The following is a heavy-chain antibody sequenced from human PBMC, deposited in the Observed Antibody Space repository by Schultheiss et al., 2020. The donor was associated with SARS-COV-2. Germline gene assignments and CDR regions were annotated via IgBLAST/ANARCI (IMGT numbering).Heavy chain of an antibody. V-gene: IGHV3-30-3*01. CDR1: GFTFSSYA. Sequence: GGSLRLSCAASGFTFSSYAMHWVRQAPGKGLEWVAVISYDGSNKYYADSVKGRFTISRDNSKNTVYLQMNSLRGDDTALYYCATGSHDFGDQYFDYWGQGTLVTVSS. J-gene: IGHJ4*02. D-gene: IGHD4-17*01. CDR3: ATGSHDFGDQYFDY. CDR2: ISYDGSNK.